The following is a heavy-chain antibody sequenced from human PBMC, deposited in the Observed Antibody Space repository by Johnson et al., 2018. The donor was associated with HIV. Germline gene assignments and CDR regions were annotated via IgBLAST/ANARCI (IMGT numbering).Heavy chain of an antibody. CDR2: IRYDGSNK. Sequence: VQLVESGGGVVQPGGSLRLSCAASGFTFSSYGMHWVRQAPGKGLEWVAFIRYDGSNKYYADSVKGRFTISRDNSKNTLYLQMNSLRAEDTAVYYCARDPAHCGGDCYPSDAFDIWGQGTMVTVSS. CDR1: GFTFSSYG. CDR3: ARDPAHCGGDCYPSDAFDI. D-gene: IGHD2-21*02. V-gene: IGHV3-30*02. J-gene: IGHJ3*02.